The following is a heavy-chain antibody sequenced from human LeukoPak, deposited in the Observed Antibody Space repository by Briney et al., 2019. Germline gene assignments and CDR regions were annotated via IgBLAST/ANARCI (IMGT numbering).Heavy chain of an antibody. J-gene: IGHJ4*02. Sequence: PSETLSLTCTVSGGSISSNHWSWIRQPPGKGLEWTGYIYYSGSTNYNPSLKSRVTISVDTSKNQFSLKLSSVTAADTAVYYCAAHRSSSPDYWGQGTLVTVSS. CDR1: GGSISSNH. CDR2: IYYSGST. CDR3: AAHRSSSPDY. D-gene: IGHD6-13*01. V-gene: IGHV4-59*08.